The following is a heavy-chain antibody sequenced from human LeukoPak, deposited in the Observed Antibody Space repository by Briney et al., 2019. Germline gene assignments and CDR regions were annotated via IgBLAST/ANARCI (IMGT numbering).Heavy chain of an antibody. CDR2: IYYNGTT. Sequence: SQTLSLTCTVSGGSINSGGYYWSWIRQHPGKGLEWIGYIYYNGTTTHNPSLKSRVTISVDTSKNQFSLKLSSVTAADTAVYYCARQAQGTYYYDSSGYYFDYWGQGTLVTVSS. CDR1: GGSINSGGYY. CDR3: ARQAQGTYYYDSSGYYFDY. V-gene: IGHV4-31*03. D-gene: IGHD3-22*01. J-gene: IGHJ4*02.